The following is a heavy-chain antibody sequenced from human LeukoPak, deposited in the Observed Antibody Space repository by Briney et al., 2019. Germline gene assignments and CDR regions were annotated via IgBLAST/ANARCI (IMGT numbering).Heavy chain of an antibody. CDR2: INHSGST. V-gene: IGHV4-34*01. J-gene: IGHJ3*02. D-gene: IGHD1-26*01. Sequence: SETLSLTCAVYGGSFSGYYWSWIRQPPGKGLEWIGEINHSGSTNYNPSLKSRVTISVDTSKNQFSLKLSSVTAADTAVYYCARLQEVGATAFDIWGQGTMVTVSS. CDR1: GGSFSGYY. CDR3: ARLQEVGATAFDI.